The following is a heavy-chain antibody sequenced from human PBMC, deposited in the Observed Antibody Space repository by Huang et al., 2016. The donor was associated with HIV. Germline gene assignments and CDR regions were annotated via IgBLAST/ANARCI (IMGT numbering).Heavy chain of an antibody. CDR1: GYGCSSYW. CDR2: IYPRDSET. Sequence: EVLLVQSGAELKEPGESLKISCKASGYGCSSYWIGWVRQKPGKGLEGIGVIYPRDSETKYSPSFDGQVTISADKSTRTAYLQWESLKAPDTAIYFCARQVDGFRSHFDFWGQGTLVSVSS. D-gene: IGHD5-18*01. V-gene: IGHV5-51*01. J-gene: IGHJ4*02. CDR3: ARQVDGFRSHFDF.